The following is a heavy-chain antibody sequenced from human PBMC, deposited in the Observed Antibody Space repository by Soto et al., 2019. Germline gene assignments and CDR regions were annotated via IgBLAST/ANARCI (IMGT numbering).Heavy chain of an antibody. D-gene: IGHD6-19*01. CDR2: MSPDTGHT. V-gene: IGHV1-8*01. J-gene: IGHJ4*02. Sequence: ASVKVSCKTSGYTFSTYDINWVRQATGQGLEWMGWMSPDTGHTHYADSVKGRFTISRDSSKNTVSLEMTSLRAEDTAVYYCAKGGRQWLVTSDFNYWGQGALVTVSS. CDR3: AKGGRQWLVTSDFNY. CDR1: GYTFSTYD.